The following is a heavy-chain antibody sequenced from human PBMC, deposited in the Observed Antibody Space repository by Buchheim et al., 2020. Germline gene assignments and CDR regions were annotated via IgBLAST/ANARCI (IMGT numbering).Heavy chain of an antibody. Sequence: QVQLVQSGAEVKKPGASVKVSCKASGYTFTSYDINWVRQATGQGLEWMGWMNPNSGNTGYAQKFQGRVTMTRNNSISTDYMELSSLRSEDTAVYYCARYYYDILTGYMNTDGMDVWGQGTT. CDR2: MNPNSGNT. CDR3: ARYYYDILTGYMNTDGMDV. D-gene: IGHD3-9*01. CDR1: GYTFTSYD. V-gene: IGHV1-8*01. J-gene: IGHJ6*02.